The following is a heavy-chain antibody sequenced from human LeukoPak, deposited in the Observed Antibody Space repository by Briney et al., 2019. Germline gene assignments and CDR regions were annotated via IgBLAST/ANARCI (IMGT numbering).Heavy chain of an antibody. V-gene: IGHV5-51*01. CDR3: ARERITMTELDAFDI. CDR1: GYSFTSYW. J-gene: IGHJ3*02. Sequence: PGESLKISCKGSGYSFTSYWIGWVRQMPGKGLEWMGIIYPGDSDTRYSPSFQGQVTISADKSISTAYLQWSSLKASDTAMYYCARERITMTELDAFDIWGQGTMVTVSS. D-gene: IGHD3-22*01. CDR2: IYPGDSDT.